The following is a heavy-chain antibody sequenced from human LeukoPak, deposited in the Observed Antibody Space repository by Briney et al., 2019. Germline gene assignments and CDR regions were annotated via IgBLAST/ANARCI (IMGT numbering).Heavy chain of an antibody. V-gene: IGHV3-23*01. CDR1: GFTFSSYA. Sequence: GGSLRLSCAASGFTFSSYAMSWVRQAPGKGLEWVSIISGSGSSSSYTDSVKGRFTISSDNSQTTLYLQISSLRAEDTAVYFCAKARNYGFLSVDFGSLGQGTLGAVSS. CDR2: ISGSGSSS. CDR3: AKARNYGFLSVDFGS. D-gene: IGHD3-16*01. J-gene: IGHJ4*02.